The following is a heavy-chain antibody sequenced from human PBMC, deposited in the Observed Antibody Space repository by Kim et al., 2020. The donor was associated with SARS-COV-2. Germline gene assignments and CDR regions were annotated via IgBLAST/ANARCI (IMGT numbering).Heavy chain of an antibody. Sequence: LSLTCVASGFTFRNYGMHWVRQAPGKGLEWVAVLWYDGSNEYYADSVKGRFTISRDISKNTLYLQMKNLRVDDTAVYYCARELGDNWFDPWGQGTLVTVSS. D-gene: IGHD3-16*01. CDR1: GFTFRNYG. CDR2: LWYDGSNE. J-gene: IGHJ5*02. V-gene: IGHV3-33*01. CDR3: ARELGDNWFDP.